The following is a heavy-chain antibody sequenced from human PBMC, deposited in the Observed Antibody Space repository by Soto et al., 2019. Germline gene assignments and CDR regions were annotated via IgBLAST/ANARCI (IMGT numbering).Heavy chain of an antibody. CDR2: IYYSGST. V-gene: IGHV4-59*12. Sequence: PSETLSLTCTVSGGSISSYYWSWIRQPPGKGLEWIGYIYYSGSTNYNPSLKSRVTISVDKSKNQFSLKLSSVTAADTAVYYCARAEKLRYFDWSVYGGFDIWGQGTMVTVSS. J-gene: IGHJ3*02. D-gene: IGHD3-9*01. CDR1: GGSISSYY. CDR3: ARAEKLRYFDWSVYGGFDI.